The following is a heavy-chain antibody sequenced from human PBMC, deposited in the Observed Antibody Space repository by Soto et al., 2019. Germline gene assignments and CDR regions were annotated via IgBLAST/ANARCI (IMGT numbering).Heavy chain of an antibody. CDR2: ISGSGGST. Sequence: EVQLLESGGGLVQPGGSLRLSCAASGFTFSSYAMSWVRQAPGKGLEWVSAISGSGGSTYYADSVEGRFTISRDNSKNTLYLQMNSLRAEDTAVYYCAKITPSSGGYYYYGMDVWGQGTTVTVSS. D-gene: IGHD6-19*01. J-gene: IGHJ6*02. CDR1: GFTFSSYA. CDR3: AKITPSSGGYYYYGMDV. V-gene: IGHV3-23*01.